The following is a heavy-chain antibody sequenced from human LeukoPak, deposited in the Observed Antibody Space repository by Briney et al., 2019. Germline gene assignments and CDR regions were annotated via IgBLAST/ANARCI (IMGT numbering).Heavy chain of an antibody. CDR3: ARDRGYCSGGSCYVPTSDWFDP. Sequence: ASVKVSCKASGYSFTGYYLHWVRQAPAKGLEWMGWINPNSGGTNYAQKFQGRVTMTSDTSISTAYMELSRLRSDDTAVYYCARDRGYCSGGSCYVPTSDWFDPWGQGTLVTVSS. CDR1: GYSFTGYY. D-gene: IGHD2-15*01. CDR2: INPNSGGT. J-gene: IGHJ5*02. V-gene: IGHV1-2*02.